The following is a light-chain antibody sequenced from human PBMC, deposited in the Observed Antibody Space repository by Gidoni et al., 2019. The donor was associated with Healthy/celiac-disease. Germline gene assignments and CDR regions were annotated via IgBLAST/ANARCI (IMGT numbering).Light chain of an antibody. J-gene: IGKJ4*01. V-gene: IGKV1-5*03. CDR1: QRISSW. CDR3: QQYNSYPLT. Sequence: LQMPQSPSTLSASVGDRVTITCRASQRISSWLYWYQQKPGKAPKRLIYKASSLESGVPARFSGRGSGTEFTLTIISLQPDDFATDDCQQYNSYPLTFGGGAKVEIK. CDR2: KAS.